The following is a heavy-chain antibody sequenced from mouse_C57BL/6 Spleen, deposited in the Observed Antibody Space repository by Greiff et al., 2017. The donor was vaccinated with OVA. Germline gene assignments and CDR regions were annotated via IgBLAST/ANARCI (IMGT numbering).Heavy chain of an antibody. V-gene: IGHV3-6*01. CDR3: ARSNYPYYAMDY. CDR2: ISYDGSN. Sequence: ESGPGLVKPSQSLSLTCSVTGYSITSGYYWNWIRQFPGNKLEWMGYISYDGSNNYNPSLKNRISITRDTSKNQFFLKLNSVTTEDTATYYCARSNYPYYAMDYWGQGTSVTVSS. CDR1: GYSITSGYY. D-gene: IGHD2-5*01. J-gene: IGHJ4*01.